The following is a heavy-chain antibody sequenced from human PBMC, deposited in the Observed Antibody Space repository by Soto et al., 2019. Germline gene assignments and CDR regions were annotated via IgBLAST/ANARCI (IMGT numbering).Heavy chain of an antibody. CDR1: GGTFSSYA. D-gene: IGHD2-15*01. CDR2: IIPIFGTA. V-gene: IGHV1-69*12. J-gene: IGHJ6*02. CDR3: ARARVRGSHRSRSYYYYGMDV. Sequence: QVQLVQSGAEVKKPGSSVKVSCKASGGTFSSYAISWVRQAPGQGLEWMGGIIPIFGTANYAQKFQGRVTITADESTSTAYMELSSLRSEDTAVYYCARARVRGSHRSRSYYYYGMDVWGQGTTVTVSS.